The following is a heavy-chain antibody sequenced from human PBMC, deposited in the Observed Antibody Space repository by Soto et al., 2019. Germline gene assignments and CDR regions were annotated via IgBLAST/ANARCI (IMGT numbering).Heavy chain of an antibody. Sequence: SVKVSCKASGGTLSNYVINWVRQAPGQGLEWMGGIIPLSSTTKYAQKFQGRVTITADESTNTAYMDLRSLRSEDRAVYYCATDRFGGNYFDKWGQGTLVTVSS. CDR1: GGTLSNYV. J-gene: IGHJ4*02. CDR3: ATDRFGGNYFDK. CDR2: IIPLSSTT. D-gene: IGHD2-15*01. V-gene: IGHV1-69*13.